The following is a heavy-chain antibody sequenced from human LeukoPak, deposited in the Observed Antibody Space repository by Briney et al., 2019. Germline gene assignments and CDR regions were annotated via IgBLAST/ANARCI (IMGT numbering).Heavy chain of an antibody. CDR1: GGSISSDNYY. Sequence: SETLSLTCTVSGGSISSDNYYWGWIRQPPGKGLEWIGSIYYSGTTYYNPSLKSRVTISVDTSKNQSSLKLSSVTAADTALYYCAKHYMGSSYNHGLDCWGQGTLVTVSS. V-gene: IGHV4-39*01. J-gene: IGHJ4*02. D-gene: IGHD3-10*01. CDR3: AKHYMGSSYNHGLDC. CDR2: IYYSGTT.